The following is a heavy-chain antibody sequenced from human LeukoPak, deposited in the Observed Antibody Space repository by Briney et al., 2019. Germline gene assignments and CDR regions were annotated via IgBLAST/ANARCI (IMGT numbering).Heavy chain of an antibody. V-gene: IGHV3-21*01. Sequence: PGGSLRLSYAASGFTFSSYSMNWVRQAPGKGLEWVSSISSSSSYIYYADSVKGRFTISRDNAKNSLYLQMNSLRAEDTAVYYCARDRTGIAVAGQGGFDYWGQGTLVTVSS. D-gene: IGHD6-19*01. CDR2: ISSSSSYI. J-gene: IGHJ4*02. CDR1: GFTFSSYS. CDR3: ARDRTGIAVAGQGGFDY.